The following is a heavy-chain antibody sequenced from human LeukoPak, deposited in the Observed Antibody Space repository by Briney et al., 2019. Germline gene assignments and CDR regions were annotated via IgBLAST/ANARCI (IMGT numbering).Heavy chain of an antibody. J-gene: IGHJ4*02. CDR3: ARDPYYDSSGYLD. CDR1: GFTFSSYA. CDR2: IYSGGST. D-gene: IGHD3-22*01. V-gene: IGHV3-66*02. Sequence: GGSLRLSXAASGFTFSSYAMSWVRQAPGKGLEWVSVIYSGGSTYYADSVKGRFTISRDNSKNTLYLQMYSLRGEDTAVYYCARDPYYDSSGYLDWGQGTLVTVSS.